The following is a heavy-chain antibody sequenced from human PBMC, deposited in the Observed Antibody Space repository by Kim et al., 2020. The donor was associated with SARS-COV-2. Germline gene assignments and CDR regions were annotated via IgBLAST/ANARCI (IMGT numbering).Heavy chain of an antibody. J-gene: IGHJ4*02. D-gene: IGHD6-13*01. Sequence: YADSVKGRFPITRDNAKNSLYLQMNSLRAEDTAVYYCAREGYSSSWYVDYWGQGTLVTVSS. V-gene: IGHV3-21*01. CDR3: AREGYSSSWYVDY.